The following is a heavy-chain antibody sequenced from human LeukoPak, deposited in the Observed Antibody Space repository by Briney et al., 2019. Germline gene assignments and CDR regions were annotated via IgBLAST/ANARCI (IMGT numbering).Heavy chain of an antibody. CDR3: AGDGVVNLWVSYGTYNYYYHMDV. CDR1: GFTFSDCW. J-gene: IGHJ6*04. V-gene: IGHV3-7*01. CDR2: IKEDGSEK. D-gene: IGHD3-16*01. Sequence: GGSLRLSCAASGFTFSDCWMSWVRQAPGKGLEWVANIKEDGSEKDYVDSVKGRFTISRDNAQSSLYLQMDSLRAEDTAVYYCAGDGVVNLWVSYGTYNYYYHMDVWGKGTTVTVSS.